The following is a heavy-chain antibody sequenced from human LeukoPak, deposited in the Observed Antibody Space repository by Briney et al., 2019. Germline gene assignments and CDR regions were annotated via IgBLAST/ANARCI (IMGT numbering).Heavy chain of an antibody. J-gene: IGHJ4*02. D-gene: IGHD6-19*01. CDR3: ARSLGGWIDY. Sequence: SETLSLTCTVSGGSISNYYWSWIRQPPGKGLEWIGYIYYSGSTNYNPSLKSRVTISVDTSKNQFSLKLSSVTAADTAVYYCARSLGGWIDYWGQGTLVTVSS. V-gene: IGHV4-59*08. CDR1: GGSISNYY. CDR2: IYYSGST.